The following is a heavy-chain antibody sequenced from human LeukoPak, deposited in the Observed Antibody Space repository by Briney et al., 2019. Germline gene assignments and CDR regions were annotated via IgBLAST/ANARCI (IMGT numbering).Heavy chain of an antibody. Sequence: PGGSLRLSCAASGFTFSSYSMNWVRQAPGKGLEWVSYISGPSDTIHYTDSVKGRFTISRDNAKNSLYLQMNSLGAEDTAVYYCARDLGRDRYFDSWGQGTLVTVSS. J-gene: IGHJ4*02. CDR1: GFTFSSYS. V-gene: IGHV3-48*04. D-gene: IGHD5-24*01. CDR2: ISGPSDTI. CDR3: ARDLGRDRYFDS.